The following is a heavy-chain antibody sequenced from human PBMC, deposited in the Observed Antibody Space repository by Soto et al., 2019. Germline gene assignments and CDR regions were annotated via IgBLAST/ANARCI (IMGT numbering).Heavy chain of an antibody. J-gene: IGHJ3*02. V-gene: IGHV1-2*04. CDR2: VNPNSGGT. D-gene: IGHD1-26*01. Sequence: QVQLVQSGAEVKKPGASVKVSCKASGYTFTGYYMHWVRQAPGQGLEWMGWVNPNSGGTNYAQKFQGWVTMTRDTSISTAYMELSRLRSDDTAVYYCARDIVGGRLDAFDIWGQGTMVTVSS. CDR1: GYTFTGYY. CDR3: ARDIVGGRLDAFDI.